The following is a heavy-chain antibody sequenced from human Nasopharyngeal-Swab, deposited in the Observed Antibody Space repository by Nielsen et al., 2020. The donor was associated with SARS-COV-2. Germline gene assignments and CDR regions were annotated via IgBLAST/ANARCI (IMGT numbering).Heavy chain of an antibody. V-gene: IGHV1-24*01. Sequence: ASVKVSCKVSGYTLTELSMHWVRQAPGKGLAWMGGFDPEDGETIYAQKFQGRVTMTEDTSTDTAYMELSSLRSEDTAVYYCATDRRQYYYDSSGYYYWRGFDPWGQGTLVTVSS. CDR1: GYTLTELS. J-gene: IGHJ5*02. CDR3: ATDRRQYYYDSSGYYYWRGFDP. CDR2: FDPEDGET. D-gene: IGHD3-22*01.